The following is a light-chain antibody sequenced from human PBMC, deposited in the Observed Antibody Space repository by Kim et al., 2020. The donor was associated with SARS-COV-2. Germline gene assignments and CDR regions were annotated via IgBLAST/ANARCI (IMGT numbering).Light chain of an antibody. CDR3: GTWDSSLSAVV. CDR1: RANIGDNY. V-gene: IGLV1-51*01. J-gene: IGLJ2*01. CDR2: GNN. Sequence: GQEVPIACHGSRANIGDNYVSWYQQPPGTAPKLLIYGNNKRPSGIPDRFSGSKSGTSAPLGITGIQTGDEADYYCGTWDSSLSAVVFGGGTQLTVL.